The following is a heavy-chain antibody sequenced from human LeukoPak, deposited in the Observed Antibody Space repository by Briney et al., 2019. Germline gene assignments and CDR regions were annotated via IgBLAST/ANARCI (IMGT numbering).Heavy chain of an antibody. J-gene: IGHJ4*02. CDR3: AREGSGGTIYYFDY. CDR2: INHSGST. CDR1: GGSFSGYY. Sequence: KSSETLSLTCAVYGGSFSGYYWSWVRQPPGKGLEWIGEINHSGSTNYNPSLKSRVTISVDMSKNQFSLKLSSVTAADTAVYYCAREGSGGTIYYFDYWGQGTLVTVSS. V-gene: IGHV4-34*01. D-gene: IGHD3-9*01.